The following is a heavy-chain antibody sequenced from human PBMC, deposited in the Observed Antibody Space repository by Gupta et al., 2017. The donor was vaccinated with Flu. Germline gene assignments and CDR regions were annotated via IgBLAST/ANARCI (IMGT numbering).Heavy chain of an antibody. CDR2: ISWNSGRI. D-gene: IGHD3-16*01. Sequence: EAELVESGGGLVQPGRSLRLSCAASGFNFDFYAMPWVRQPPGKGLEWVSGISWNSGRIDYAESVKGRFTISRDSAKKSLYLQMHSLRAEDTALYYCAKGNSQHVVMFGGDWNFDLWGRGTLVTVSS. V-gene: IGHV3-9*01. J-gene: IGHJ2*01. CDR3: AKGNSQHVVMFGGDWNFDL. CDR1: GFNFDFYA.